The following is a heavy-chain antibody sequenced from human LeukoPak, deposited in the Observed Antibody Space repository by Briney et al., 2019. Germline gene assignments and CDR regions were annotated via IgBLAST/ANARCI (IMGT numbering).Heavy chain of an antibody. D-gene: IGHD3-22*01. CDR1: GGSISSSSYY. V-gene: IGHV4-39*01. J-gene: IGHJ4*02. CDR2: IYYSGST. Sequence: SETLSLTCTVSGGSISSSSYYWGWIRQPPGKGLEWIGSIYYSGSTYYNPSLKSRVTISVDTSKNQFSLKLSSVTAADTAVYYCARFGLYYDSSGYYENLDYWGQGTLVTVSS. CDR3: ARFGLYYDSSGYYENLDY.